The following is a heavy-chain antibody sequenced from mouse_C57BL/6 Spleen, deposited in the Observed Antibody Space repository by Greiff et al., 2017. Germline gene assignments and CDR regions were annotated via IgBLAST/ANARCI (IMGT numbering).Heavy chain of an antibody. Sequence: QVQLQQPGAELVKPGASVKLSCKASGYTFTSYWMQWVKQRPGQGLEWIGEIDPSDSSTNYNQKFKGKATLTVDPSSSTAYMQLSSLTSEDSAVDYCARRLLLPNYFDYWGQGTTLTVSS. CDR3: ARRLLLPNYFDY. D-gene: IGHD1-1*01. J-gene: IGHJ2*01. V-gene: IGHV1-50*01. CDR2: IDPSDSST. CDR1: GYTFTSYW.